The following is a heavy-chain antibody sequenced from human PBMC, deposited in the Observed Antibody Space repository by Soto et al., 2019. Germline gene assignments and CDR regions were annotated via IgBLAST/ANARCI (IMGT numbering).Heavy chain of an antibody. V-gene: IGHV4-34*01. CDR3: ARRTNTRYFDY. CDR1: GGCFSGYY. CDR2: INHSGST. Sequence: SETLSLTCAVYGGCFSGYYWIWIRQPPGKGLEWIGEINHSGSTNYNPSLKSRVTISVDTSKNQFSLKLSSVTAADTAVYYCARRTNTRYFDYWGQGPWSPSPQ. J-gene: IGHJ4*03.